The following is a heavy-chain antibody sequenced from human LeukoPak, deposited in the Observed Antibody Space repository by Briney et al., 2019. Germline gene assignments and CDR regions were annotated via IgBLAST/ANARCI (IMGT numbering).Heavy chain of an antibody. D-gene: IGHD5-18*01. CDR3: ARHEVLGGYNYGDGYY. V-gene: IGHV5-51*01. CDR1: GYMFSNYW. J-gene: IGHJ4*02. Sequence: GAPMQISCKCSGYMFSNYWIGCVRQLPGKRQEWMGIIYPGDADTRYSPSFQGPVTISADKYISTAFLQRRSLKASDTAMYYCARHEVLGGYNYGDGYYWGQGTLVTVSS. CDR2: IYPGDADT.